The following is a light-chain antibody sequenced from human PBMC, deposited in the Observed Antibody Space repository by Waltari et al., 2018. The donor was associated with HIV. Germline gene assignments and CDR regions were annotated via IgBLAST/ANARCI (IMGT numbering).Light chain of an antibody. CDR1: QSINTW. CDR2: TAS. V-gene: IGKV1-5*03. CDR3: QQYSTYAWA. Sequence: DIQMTQSPSTLSAFVGDRVTITCRASQSINTWLAWYQQKPGKAPKVLIYTASSLESGVPSRFSGSGSGTEFTLTISSLQPDDSATYYCQQYSTYAWAFGQGTKVEIK. J-gene: IGKJ1*01.